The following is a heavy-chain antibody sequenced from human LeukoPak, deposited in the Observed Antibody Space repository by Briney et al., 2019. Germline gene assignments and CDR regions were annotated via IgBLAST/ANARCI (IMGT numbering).Heavy chain of an antibody. J-gene: IGHJ4*02. CDR1: GGSISSYY. D-gene: IGHD1-7*01. CDR3: ARDRTRGFDY. CDR2: IYYSGST. Sequence: SETLSLTCTVSGGSISSYYWSWIRQPPGKGLEWIGYIYYSGSTNYNPSLKSRVTISVDTSKNQFSLKLSSVTAADTAVYYCARDRTRGFDYWGQGTLVTVSS. V-gene: IGHV4-59*01.